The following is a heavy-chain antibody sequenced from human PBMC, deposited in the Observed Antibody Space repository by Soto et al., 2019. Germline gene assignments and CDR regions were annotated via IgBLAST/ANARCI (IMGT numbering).Heavy chain of an antibody. D-gene: IGHD2-2*01. J-gene: IGHJ4*02. CDR2: ISGSGGST. Sequence: XGSLRLSCAASGFTFSSYAMSWVRQAPGKGLEWVSAISGSGGSTYYADSVKGRFAISRDNSKNTLYLQMNSLRPEDTAVYYCAKDRSRDKGDIVVVPAASDYWGQLYLVTVSS. CDR1: GFTFSSYA. V-gene: IGHV3-23*01. CDR3: AKDRSRDKGDIVVVPAASDY.